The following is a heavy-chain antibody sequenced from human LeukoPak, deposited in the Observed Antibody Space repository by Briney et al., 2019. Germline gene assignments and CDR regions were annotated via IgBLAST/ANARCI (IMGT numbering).Heavy chain of an antibody. J-gene: IGHJ6*03. D-gene: IGHD1-26*01. CDR2: ITGSGAFT. CDR1: GFTFIKYS. CDR3: ARVTNSGSYLGYYYYYMDV. V-gene: IGHV3-23*01. Sequence: GGSLRLSCAASGFTFIKYSMTWVRQAPGKGLEWVSAITGSGAFTDYADSVKGRFTISRDNAKNSLYLQMNSLRAEDTAVYYCARVTNSGSYLGYYYYYMDVWGKGTTVTISS.